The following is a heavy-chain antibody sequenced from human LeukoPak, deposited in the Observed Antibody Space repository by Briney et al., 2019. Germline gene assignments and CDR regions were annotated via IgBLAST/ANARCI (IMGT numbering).Heavy chain of an antibody. CDR2: ISGSGGST. J-gene: IGHJ4*02. V-gene: IGHV3-23*01. CDR3: TKDQGYCTNGVCLTFDY. Sequence: GGSLRLSCAASGFTFSSYAMSWVRQAPGKGLEWVSAISGSGGSTYYADSVKGRFTISRDNSKNTLYLQMNSLRAEDTAVYYCTKDQGYCTNGVCLTFDYWGQGTLVTVSS. D-gene: IGHD2-8*01. CDR1: GFTFSSYA.